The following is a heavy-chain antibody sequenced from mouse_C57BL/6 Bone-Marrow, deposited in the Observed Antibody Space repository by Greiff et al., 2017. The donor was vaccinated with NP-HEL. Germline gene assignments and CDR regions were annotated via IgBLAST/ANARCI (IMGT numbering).Heavy chain of an antibody. CDR1: GYTFTSYW. Sequence: QVQLQQPGAELVRPGTSVKLSCKASGYTFTSYWMHWVKQRPGQGLEWIGVIDPSDSYTNYNQKFKGKATLTVDTSSSTAYMQLSSLTSEDSAVYYCARKYYGSSPRRVGYFDVWGTGTTVTVSS. V-gene: IGHV1-59*01. D-gene: IGHD1-1*01. CDR3: ARKYYGSSPRRVGYFDV. CDR2: IDPSDSYT. J-gene: IGHJ1*03.